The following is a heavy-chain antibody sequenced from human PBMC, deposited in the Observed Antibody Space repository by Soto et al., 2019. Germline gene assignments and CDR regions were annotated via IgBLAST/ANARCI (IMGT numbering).Heavy chain of an antibody. V-gene: IGHV3-49*03. D-gene: IGHD5-12*01. CDR2: IRSKAYGGTT. J-gene: IGHJ4*02. CDR1: GFTFGDYA. CDR3: TRGADQSSWIPYFDY. Sequence: PGGSLRLSCTASGFTFGDYAMSWFRQAPGKGLEWVGFIRSKAYGGTTEYAASVKGRFTISRDDSKSIAYLQMNSLKTEDTAVYYCTRGADQSSWIPYFDYWGQGTLVTVSS.